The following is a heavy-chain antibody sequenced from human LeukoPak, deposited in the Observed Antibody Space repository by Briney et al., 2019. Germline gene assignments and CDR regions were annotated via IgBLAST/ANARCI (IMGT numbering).Heavy chain of an antibody. Sequence: SETLSLTCAVYGGSFSGYYWSWIRQPPGKGLEWIGEINHSGSTNYNPSLKSRVTISVDTSKNQFSLKLSSVTAADTAVYYCARDLIDYGGNNWYFDLWGRGTLVTVSS. CDR2: INHSGST. V-gene: IGHV4-34*01. CDR1: GGSFSGYY. D-gene: IGHD4-23*01. CDR3: ARDLIDYGGNNWYFDL. J-gene: IGHJ2*01.